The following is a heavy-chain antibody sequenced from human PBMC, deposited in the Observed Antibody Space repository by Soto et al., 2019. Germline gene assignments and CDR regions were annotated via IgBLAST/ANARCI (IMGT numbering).Heavy chain of an antibody. D-gene: IGHD3-3*02. Sequence: QVQLVQSGAEVKKPGSSVKVSCKASGGTFSSYAISWVRQAPGQGLEWMGGIIPIFGTANYAQKFQGRVTSTADESTSTAYMELSSLRSEDTAVYYCARHFEPPTLPPLWFAPWGQGTLVTVSS. CDR1: GGTFSSYA. J-gene: IGHJ5*02. V-gene: IGHV1-69*12. CDR2: IIPIFGTA. CDR3: ARHFEPPTLPPLWFAP.